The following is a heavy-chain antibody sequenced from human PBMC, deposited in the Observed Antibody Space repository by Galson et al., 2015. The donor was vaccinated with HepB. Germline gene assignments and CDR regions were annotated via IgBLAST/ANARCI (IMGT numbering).Heavy chain of an antibody. CDR1: GFIVSANS. Sequence: SLRLSCASSGFIVSANSMSWVRQAPGKGLEWVSVIYNDEAVYYEDSVKARFTTSKDNSKNSLSLQMDSMRADDTAVYYCVRTWKSYYGDYEEFDYWGLGTLVTVSS. J-gene: IGHJ4*02. D-gene: IGHD4-17*01. CDR3: VRTWKSYYGDYEEFDY. CDR2: IYNDEAV. V-gene: IGHV3-53*01.